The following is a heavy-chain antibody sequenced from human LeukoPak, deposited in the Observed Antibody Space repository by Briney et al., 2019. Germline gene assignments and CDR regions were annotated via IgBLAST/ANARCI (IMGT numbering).Heavy chain of an antibody. CDR2: IIPIFGTA. CDR1: GGTFSSYA. CDR3: ASYLGYCSGGSCPKEISSFDY. J-gene: IGHJ4*02. Sequence: SVKVSCKASGGTFSSYAISWVRQAPGQGLEWMGGIIPIFGTANYAQEFQGRVTITADESTSTAYMELSSLRSEDTAVYYCASYLGYCSGGSCPKEISSFDYWGQGTLVTVSS. V-gene: IGHV1-69*01. D-gene: IGHD2-15*01.